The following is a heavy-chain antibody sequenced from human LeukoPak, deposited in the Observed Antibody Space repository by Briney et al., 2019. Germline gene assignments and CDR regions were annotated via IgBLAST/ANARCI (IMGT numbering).Heavy chain of an antibody. J-gene: IGHJ4*02. D-gene: IGHD5-12*01. Sequence: GGSLRLSCAASGFTFSSYAMSWVRQAPGKGLEWVSAISGSGGSTYYADSVKGRFTISRDNAKNSLYLQMNSLRAEDTAVYYCARDGGYSGYDWGSERRNPFDYWGQGTLVTVSS. CDR3: ARDGGYSGYDWGSERRNPFDY. CDR2: ISGSGGST. V-gene: IGHV3-23*01. CDR1: GFTFSSYA.